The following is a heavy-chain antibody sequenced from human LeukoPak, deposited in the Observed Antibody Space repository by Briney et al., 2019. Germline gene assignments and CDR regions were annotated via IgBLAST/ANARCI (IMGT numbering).Heavy chain of an antibody. Sequence: GGSLRLSCAASGFTFSSYWMHWVRQAPGKGLVWVSRINGDGSTTTYVDSVKGRFTISRDNSKNTLYLQMNSLRAEDTAVYYCARVFVSSGWYGDYFDYWGQGTLVTVSS. CDR1: GFTFSSYW. CDR3: ARVFVSSGWYGDYFDY. V-gene: IGHV3-74*01. J-gene: IGHJ4*02. D-gene: IGHD6-19*01. CDR2: INGDGSTT.